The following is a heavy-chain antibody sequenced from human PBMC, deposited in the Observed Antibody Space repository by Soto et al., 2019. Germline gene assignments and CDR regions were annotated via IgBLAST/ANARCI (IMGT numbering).Heavy chain of an antibody. CDR2: IYYSGST. D-gene: IGHD2-2*01. V-gene: IGHV4-59*01. Sequence: KPSETLSLTCTVSGGSISSYYWSWIRQPPGKGLEWIGYIYYSGSTNYNPSLKSRVTISVDTSKNQFSLKLSSVTAADTAVYYCAGTPVVPAAMIYFDYWGQGTLVTVS. CDR1: GGSISSYY. CDR3: AGTPVVPAAMIYFDY. J-gene: IGHJ4*02.